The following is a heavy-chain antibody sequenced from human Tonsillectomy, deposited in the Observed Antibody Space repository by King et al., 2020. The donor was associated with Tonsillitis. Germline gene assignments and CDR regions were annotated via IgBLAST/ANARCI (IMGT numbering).Heavy chain of an antibody. CDR1: GDSVSSNSAL. Sequence: VQLQQSGPGLVKPSQTLSLTCAISGDSVSSNSALWNWIRQSPSRGLEWLGRTYYRSKWYIAYAVSVESRMTITPDTSKNQFSLHLNSVTPEDTAVYYCAGSWGTVNWYFDLWGRGTLVTVSS. D-gene: IGHD7-27*01. V-gene: IGHV6-1*01. J-gene: IGHJ2*01. CDR2: TYYRSKWYI. CDR3: AGSWGTVNWYFDL.